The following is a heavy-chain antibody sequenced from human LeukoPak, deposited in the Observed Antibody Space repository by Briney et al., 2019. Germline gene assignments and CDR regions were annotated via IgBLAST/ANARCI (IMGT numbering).Heavy chain of an antibody. V-gene: IGHV1-2*02. CDR3: ARPWKWLSPDAFDI. CDR1: GYTFTIHH. CDR2: INPNSGGT. J-gene: IGHJ3*02. Sequence: ASVKVSCKTSGYTFTIHHIQWVRQAPGQGLEWMGWINPNSGGTNYAQKFQGRVTMTRDTSISTAYMELSRLRSDDTAVYYCARPWKWLSPDAFDIWGQGTMVTVSS. D-gene: IGHD3-22*01.